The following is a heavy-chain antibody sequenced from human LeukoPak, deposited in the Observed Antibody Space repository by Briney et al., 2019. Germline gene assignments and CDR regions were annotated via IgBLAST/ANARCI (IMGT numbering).Heavy chain of an antibody. Sequence: GASVKVSCKASGYTFTGYYMHWVRQAPGQGLEWMGWINPNSGGTTYAQKLQGRVTMTTDTSTSTAYMELRSLRSDDTAVYYCARIRGYCSGGSCSRENYYYYMDVWGKGTTVTVSS. D-gene: IGHD2-15*01. CDR1: GYTFTGYY. CDR2: INPNSGGT. J-gene: IGHJ6*03. CDR3: ARIRGYCSGGSCSRENYYYYMDV. V-gene: IGHV1-2*02.